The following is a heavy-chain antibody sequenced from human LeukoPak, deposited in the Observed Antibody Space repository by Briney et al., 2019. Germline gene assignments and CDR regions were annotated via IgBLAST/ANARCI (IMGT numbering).Heavy chain of an antibody. J-gene: IGHJ3*02. D-gene: IGHD3-16*01. Sequence: GASVKVSCKASGYIFTTYSISWVRQAPGQGLEWMGWISGYNGNTNYAQKFQGRVTVTKDTSTSTVYMELRSLRSDDTAVYYCARDLGMITFGGVNNAFDIWGQGTMVTVSS. V-gene: IGHV1-18*01. CDR1: GYIFTTYS. CDR2: ISGYNGNT. CDR3: ARDLGMITFGGVNNAFDI.